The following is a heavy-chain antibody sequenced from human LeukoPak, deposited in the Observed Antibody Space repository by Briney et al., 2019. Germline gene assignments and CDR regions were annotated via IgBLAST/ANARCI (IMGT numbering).Heavy chain of an antibody. CDR1: GFRFSNYN. CDR3: ARDVASGGWDTFY. V-gene: IGHV3-48*01. CDR2: IDVSSTTK. Sequence: PGGSLRLSCSASGFRFSNYNMNWVRQAPGTGLEWVSFIDVSSTTKQYADSVKGRFTISRDNAENLLFLEMDSLRAEDTAVYYCARDVASGGWDTFYWGQGTLVTVSS. J-gene: IGHJ4*02. D-gene: IGHD6-19*01.